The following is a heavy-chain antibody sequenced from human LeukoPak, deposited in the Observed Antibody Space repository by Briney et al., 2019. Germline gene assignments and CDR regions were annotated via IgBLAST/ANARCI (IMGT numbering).Heavy chain of an antibody. V-gene: IGHV3-48*02. CDR2: ISSSSSTM. J-gene: IGHJ4*02. CDR1: GFTSSTYS. Sequence: PGGSLRLSCAASGFTSSTYSMNWVRQAPGKGLEWVSYISSSSSTMFYADSVKGRFTISRDNAKNSLFLQMNSLRDEDTAVYYCASRSYGDYGCDYWGQGTLVTVSS. CDR3: ASRSYGDYGCDY. D-gene: IGHD4-17*01.